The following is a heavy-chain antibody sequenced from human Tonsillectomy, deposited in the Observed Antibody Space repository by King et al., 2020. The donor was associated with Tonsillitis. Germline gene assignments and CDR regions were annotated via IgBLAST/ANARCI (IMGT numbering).Heavy chain of an antibody. V-gene: IGHV3-48*03. CDR1: GFTFSSYE. J-gene: IGHJ4*02. D-gene: IGHD6-19*01. Sequence: VQLVESGGGFIQPGGSLRLSCAASGFTFSSYEMNWVRQAPGKGLEWVSYISTSGSTIYYADFVKGRFTISRDNAKSSRYLQMNSLRVEDTAVYYCARVPASGWYADYWGQGTLVTVSS. CDR3: ARVPASGWYADY. CDR2: ISTSGSTI.